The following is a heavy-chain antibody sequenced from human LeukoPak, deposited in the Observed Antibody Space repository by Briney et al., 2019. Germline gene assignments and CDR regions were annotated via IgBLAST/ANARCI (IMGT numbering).Heavy chain of an antibody. J-gene: IGHJ6*03. CDR2: ISYDGSNK. Sequence: GGSLRLSCAASGFTFSSYGMHRVRQAPGKGLEWVAVISYDGSNKYYADSVKGRFTISRDNSKNTLYLQMNSLRAEDTAVYYCAKDCGGDCWRGYYYMDVWGKGTTVTISS. CDR1: GFTFSSYG. V-gene: IGHV3-30*18. D-gene: IGHD2-21*02. CDR3: AKDCGGDCWRGYYYMDV.